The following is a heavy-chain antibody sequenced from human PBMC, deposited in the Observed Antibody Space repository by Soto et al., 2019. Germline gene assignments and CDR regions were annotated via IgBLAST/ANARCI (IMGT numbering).Heavy chain of an antibody. J-gene: IGHJ4*02. CDR3: ARGDSLDY. Sequence: QVQLVQSGAEVKKPGASVKVSCKASGYTFSNYGFSWVRQAPGQGLEWMGWISTYNGDTKYVQNFQGRVAMTTDTSTNTAYMELRSLRSDDTAVYFCARGDSLDYWGQGTLVTVSS. CDR1: GYTFSNYG. V-gene: IGHV1-18*01. CDR2: ISTYNGDT. D-gene: IGHD2-15*01.